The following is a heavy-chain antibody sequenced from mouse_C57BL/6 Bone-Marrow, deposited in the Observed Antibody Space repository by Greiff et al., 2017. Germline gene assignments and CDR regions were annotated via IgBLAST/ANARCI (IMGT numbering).Heavy chain of an antibody. CDR1: GFTFSSYT. D-gene: IGHD2-4*01. CDR2: ISGGGGNT. Sequence: EVKLVESGGGLVKPGGSLKLSCAASGFTFSSYTMSWVSQTPEKRLEWVATISGGGGNTYYPDSVKGRFTISRDNAENTLYLQISSLRSEDTALYYCARHWGLRPPWFAYWGQGTLVTVSA. V-gene: IGHV5-9*01. J-gene: IGHJ3*01. CDR3: ARHWGLRPPWFAY.